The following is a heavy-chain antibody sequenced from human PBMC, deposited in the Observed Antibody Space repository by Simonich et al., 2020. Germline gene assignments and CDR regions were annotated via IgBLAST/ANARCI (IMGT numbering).Heavy chain of an antibody. CDR3: ARVPPTSGSYYYYYYMDV. Sequence: QVQLVQSGAEVKKPGASVKVSCKASGYTFTGYYMHWVRQAPGQGLEWMGWINPNSGGKTYAQKFQGRVTMTRDTSISTAYMELSRLRSDDTAVYYCARVPPTSGSYYYYYYMDVWGKGTTVTVSS. J-gene: IGHJ6*03. D-gene: IGHD1-26*01. CDR2: INPNSGGK. CDR1: GYTFTGYY. V-gene: IGHV1-2*02.